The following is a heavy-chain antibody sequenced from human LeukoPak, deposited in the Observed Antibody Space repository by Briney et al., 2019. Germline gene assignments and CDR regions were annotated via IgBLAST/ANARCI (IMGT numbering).Heavy chain of an antibody. CDR2: INGGGSPI. Sequence: GGSLRLSCAASGFIFTRDSMDWVRQAPGKGLEWVAYINGGGSPIYYADSVKGRFTISRDNAKNSLYLQMNSLRAEDTAVYYCVCLALDYWGQGTLVTVSS. D-gene: IGHD3-16*01. V-gene: IGHV3-48*04. CDR1: GFIFTRDS. J-gene: IGHJ4*02. CDR3: VCLALDY.